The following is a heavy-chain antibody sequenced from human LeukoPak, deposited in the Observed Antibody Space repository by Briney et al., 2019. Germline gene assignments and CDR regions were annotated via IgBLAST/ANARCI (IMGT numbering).Heavy chain of an antibody. CDR1: GFTFSSYS. CDR2: ISSSSSYI. Sequence: PGGSLRLSCAASGFTFSSYSMNWVRQAPGKGLEWVSSISSSSSYIYYADSVKGRFTISRDNAKNSLYLQMNSLRAEDTAVYYCARVLVRQRIQLWLENGMDVWGQRTTVTVSS. V-gene: IGHV3-21*01. CDR3: ARVLVRQRIQLWLENGMDV. D-gene: IGHD5-18*01. J-gene: IGHJ6*02.